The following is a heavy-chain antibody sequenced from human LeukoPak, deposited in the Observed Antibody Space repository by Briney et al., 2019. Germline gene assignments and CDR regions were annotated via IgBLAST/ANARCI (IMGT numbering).Heavy chain of an antibody. CDR3: ARDWVAGVPFDAFDI. J-gene: IGHJ3*02. V-gene: IGHV3-7*03. CDR1: GFTLSSYW. Sequence: GGSLRLSCPASGFTLSSYWMSWVRQAPGKGLVWVANIKEDGSEKYYVDSVKGRFTISRDNAKNSLYLHMNSLTAQHTAMYYCARDWVAGVPFDAFDIWGQGTMVSVSS. D-gene: IGHD3-10*01. CDR2: IKEDGSEK.